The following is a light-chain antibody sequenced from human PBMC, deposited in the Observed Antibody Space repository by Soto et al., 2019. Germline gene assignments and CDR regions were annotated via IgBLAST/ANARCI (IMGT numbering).Light chain of an antibody. CDR3: QQYGSSRWT. CDR1: QSVSSN. Sequence: DIVLTPSPATLSVSPVERATLSCRASQSVSSNLAWYQQKPGQAPRLLIYGASTRATGIPARFSGSGSGTEFTLTISSLQSEDFAVYYCQQYGSSRWTFGQGTKVDIK. J-gene: IGKJ1*01. CDR2: GAS. V-gene: IGKV3-15*01.